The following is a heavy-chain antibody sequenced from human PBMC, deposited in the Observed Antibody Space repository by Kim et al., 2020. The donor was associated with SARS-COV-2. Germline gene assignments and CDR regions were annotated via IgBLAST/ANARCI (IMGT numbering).Heavy chain of an antibody. CDR2: IYYSGST. D-gene: IGHD2-2*01. J-gene: IGHJ4*02. V-gene: IGHV4-59*08. Sequence: SETLSLTCTVSGGSISSYYWSWIRQPPGKGLEWIGYIYYSGSTNYNPSLKSRVTISVDTSKNQFSLKLSSVTAADTAVYYCARLSSTSWWGLDYWGQGTLVTVSS. CDR1: GGSISSYY. CDR3: ARLSSTSWWGLDY.